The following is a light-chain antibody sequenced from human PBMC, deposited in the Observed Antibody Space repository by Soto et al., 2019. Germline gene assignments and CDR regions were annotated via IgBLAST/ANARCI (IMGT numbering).Light chain of an antibody. J-gene: IGKJ5*01. V-gene: IGKV1-33*01. CDR3: QQYEDIPIT. CDR1: QDISNL. Sequence: DIQMTQAPSSLSASVGDRVTITCQASQDISNLLNWYQQKPGKAPRXMIYDASNLETGVPSRFSGSGSGTDFTFTISSLQPEDIATYYCQQYEDIPITLGQGTRLEIK. CDR2: DAS.